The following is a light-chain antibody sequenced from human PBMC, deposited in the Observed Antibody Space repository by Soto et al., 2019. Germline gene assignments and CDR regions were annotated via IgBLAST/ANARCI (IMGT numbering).Light chain of an antibody. Sequence: DIVLTQSPGTLSLSPGERATLSCRASQSVSSNHLAWYQQKPGQAPRLLIYGGSSRATGIPGRFSGSGSETDFTLTITRLEPEDFAVYYCQQYSSSRTFGQGTKVEIK. CDR1: QSVSSNH. CDR3: QQYSSSRT. V-gene: IGKV3-20*01. J-gene: IGKJ1*01. CDR2: GGS.